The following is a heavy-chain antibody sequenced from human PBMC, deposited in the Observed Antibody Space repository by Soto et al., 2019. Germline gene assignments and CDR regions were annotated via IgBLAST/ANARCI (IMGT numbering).Heavy chain of an antibody. Sequence: GGSLRLSCAASGFTFSSYAMSWVRQAPGKGLEWVSAISGSGGGTYYADSVKGRFTISRDNSKNTLYLQMNSLRAEDTAVYYCAKGGYGDHLFYLDVWGKGTTVTVSS. CDR1: GFTFSSYA. V-gene: IGHV3-23*01. D-gene: IGHD4-17*01. J-gene: IGHJ6*03. CDR3: AKGGYGDHLFYLDV. CDR2: ISGSGGGT.